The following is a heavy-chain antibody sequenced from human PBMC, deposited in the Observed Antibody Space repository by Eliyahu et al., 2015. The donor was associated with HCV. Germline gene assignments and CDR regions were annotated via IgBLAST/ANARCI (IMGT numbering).Heavy chain of an antibody. V-gene: IGHV3-49*03. CDR3: TGPGSAPRIRHYYYGLDV. CDR1: GFPFGDXA. Sequence: EVKVVESGGGLVQPGRSLRLSCTASGFPFGDXAMSWLRQAPGKGVGWIGCIRNKAYGGTTEYAASVKGRFTISKGDSKNIAYLQMNSLKTEDTGVYYCTGPGSAPRIRHYYYGLDVWGQGTTVTVSS. CDR2: IRNKAYGGTT. J-gene: IGHJ6*02. D-gene: IGHD3-10*01.